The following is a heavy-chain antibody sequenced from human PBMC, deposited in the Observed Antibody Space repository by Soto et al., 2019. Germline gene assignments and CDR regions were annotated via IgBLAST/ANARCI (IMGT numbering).Heavy chain of an antibody. CDR2: ISGYNGDT. D-gene: IGHD2-21*01. CDR3: AKNGQPPYYYYGMDV. J-gene: IGHJ6*02. V-gene: IGHV1-18*01. Sequence: GASVKVSCKASGYTFTRYGISWLRQAPGQGLEWMGWISGYNGDTKYAQKFQGRVTMTIDTSTTTTYMELRSLTSDDTAVYYCAKNGQPPYYYYGMDVWGQGTTVTVSS. CDR1: GYTFTRYG.